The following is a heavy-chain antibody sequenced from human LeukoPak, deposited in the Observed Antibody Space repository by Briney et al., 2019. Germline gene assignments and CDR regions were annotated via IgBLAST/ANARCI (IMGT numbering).Heavy chain of an antibody. CDR3: ARDWKHVGATDTLFDY. V-gene: IGHV1-24*01. CDR2: FDPEDGET. J-gene: IGHJ4*02. Sequence: ASVKVSCKVSGYTLTELSMHWVRQAPGKGLEWMGGFDPEDGETIYAQKFQGRVTMTTDTSTSTAYMELRSLRSDDTAVYYCARDWKHVGATDTLFDYWGQGTLVTVSS. CDR1: GYTLTELS. D-gene: IGHD1-26*01.